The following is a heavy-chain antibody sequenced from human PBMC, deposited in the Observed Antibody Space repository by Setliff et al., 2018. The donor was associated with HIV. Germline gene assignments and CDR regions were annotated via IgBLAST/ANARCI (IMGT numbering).Heavy chain of an antibody. CDR2: INHSGNT. CDR3: TRGPRPVDVDYYYMDV. V-gene: IGHV4-34*01. J-gene: IGHJ6*03. Sequence: SETLSLTCDLYGGSFDAYYWSWIRQPPGKGLEWMGEINHSGNTTYNPSLESRVTISVDTSKNQFSLKVNSVTAADTAVYYCTRGPRPVDVDYYYMDVWGKGTTVTVSS. CDR1: GGSFDAYY.